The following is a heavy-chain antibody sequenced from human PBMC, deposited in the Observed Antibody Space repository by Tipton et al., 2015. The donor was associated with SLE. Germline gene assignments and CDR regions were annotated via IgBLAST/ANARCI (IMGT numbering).Heavy chain of an antibody. CDR3: AATTVTTHSGDY. J-gene: IGHJ4*02. V-gene: IGHV4-39*07. CDR1: GGSISSSSYY. D-gene: IGHD4-17*01. Sequence: TLSLTCTVSGGSISSSSYYWGWIRQPPGKGLEWIGSIYYSGSTYYNPSLKSRVTISRDNSKNTLYLQMNSLRAEDTAVYYCAATTVTTHSGDYWGQGTLVTVSS. CDR2: IYYSGST.